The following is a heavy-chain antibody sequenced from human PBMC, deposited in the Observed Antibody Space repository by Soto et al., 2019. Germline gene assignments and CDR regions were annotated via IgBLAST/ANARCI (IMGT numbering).Heavy chain of an antibody. Sequence: SVKVSCKASGFTFTSSAVQWVRQARGQRLEWIGWIVVGSGNTNYAQKFQERGTITRDMSTSTAYMELSSLRSEDTAVYYCAAEGTEPAAGAYYYYGMDVWGQGTTVTVSS. J-gene: IGHJ6*02. CDR3: AAEGTEPAAGAYYYYGMDV. V-gene: IGHV1-58*01. D-gene: IGHD6-13*01. CDR2: IVVGSGNT. CDR1: GFTFTSSA.